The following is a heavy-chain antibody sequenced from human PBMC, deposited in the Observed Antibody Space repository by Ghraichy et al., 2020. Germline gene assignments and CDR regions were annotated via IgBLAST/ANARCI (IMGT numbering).Heavy chain of an antibody. D-gene: IGHD2-2*01. J-gene: IGHJ6*02. Sequence: GESLNISCAASGFTFSSYGMHWVRQAPGKGLEWVAVIWYDGSNKYYADSVKGRFTISRDNSKNTLYLQMNSLRAEDTAVYYCARALGYCSSTSCYHYYYYYGMDVWGQGTTVTVSS. V-gene: IGHV3-33*01. CDR1: GFTFSSYG. CDR2: IWYDGSNK. CDR3: ARALGYCSSTSCYHYYYYYGMDV.